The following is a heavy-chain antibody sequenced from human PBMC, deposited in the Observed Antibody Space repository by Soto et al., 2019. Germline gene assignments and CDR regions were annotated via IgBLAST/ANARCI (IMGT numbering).Heavy chain of an antibody. CDR1: GYTFSSYH. V-gene: IGHV1-18*01. J-gene: IGHJ4*02. CDR3: ARDLPPVDY. Sequence: QIQLVQSGAEVKKPGASVKVSCKASGYTFSSYHITWGRQAPGQGLEWMGWISAYNGNTNYAQHLQGRVTMTTDPSTSTAYMELRSLRSDDTAVYYCARDLPPVDYWGQGTRVTVSS. CDR2: ISAYNGNT.